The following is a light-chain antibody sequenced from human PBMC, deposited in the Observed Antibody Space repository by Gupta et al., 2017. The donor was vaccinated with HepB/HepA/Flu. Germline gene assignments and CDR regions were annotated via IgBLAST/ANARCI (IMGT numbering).Light chain of an antibody. V-gene: IGLV2-14*03. CDR2: DVT. J-gene: IGLJ2*01. Sequence: QSALTQPASGSGSPGQSITISCTGTSNDIGGYDFVSWYQQHPGKAPKLMIFDVTHRPSGVSFRFSGSKSGNTASLTISGLQAEDEADYYCSSVRSPSTLVFGGGTKVTVL. CDR1: SNDIGGYDF. CDR3: SSVRSPSTLV.